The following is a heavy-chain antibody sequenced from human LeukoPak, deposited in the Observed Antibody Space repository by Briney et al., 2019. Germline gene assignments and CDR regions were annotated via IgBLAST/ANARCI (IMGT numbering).Heavy chain of an antibody. D-gene: IGHD4-17*01. CDR1: GFTFSNYA. CDR3: ARGPYGDS. Sequence: QPGRSLRLSCAASGFTFSNYAMYWVRQAPGKGLEWVAVISYDGSNRYYADSVKGRFTISRDNSKTTLYLQMNSLRVEDTAVYYCARGPYGDSWGQGTPVTVSS. J-gene: IGHJ4*02. CDR2: ISYDGSNR. V-gene: IGHV3-30-3*01.